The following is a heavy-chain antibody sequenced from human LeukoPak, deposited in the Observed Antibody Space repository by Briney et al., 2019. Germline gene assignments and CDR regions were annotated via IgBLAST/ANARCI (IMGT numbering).Heavy chain of an antibody. CDR1: GGSISSSSYY. CDR3: ARLARSIVGISARGTRFDAFDI. D-gene: IGHD6-6*01. V-gene: IGHV4-39*01. CDR2: IYYSGST. J-gene: IGHJ3*02. Sequence: SETLSLTCTFSGGSISSSSYYWVWIRQPPGKGLEWIGSIYYSGSTYHNPSLKSRVTISVDTSKNQFSLKLSSVTAADTAVYYCARLARSIVGISARGTRFDAFDIWGQGTMVTVSS.